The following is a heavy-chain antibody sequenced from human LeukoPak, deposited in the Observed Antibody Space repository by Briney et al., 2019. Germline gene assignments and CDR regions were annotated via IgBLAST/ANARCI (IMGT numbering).Heavy chain of an antibody. CDR2: IWYDGSNK. CDR3: ARVIGFLVPAAIPYGMDV. D-gene: IGHD2-2*01. CDR1: GFTFSSYG. Sequence: GSLRLSCAASGFTFSSYGMHWVRQAPGKGLEWVAVIWYDGSNKYYADSVKGRLTISRDNSKNTLYLQMNSLRAEDTTVYYCARVIGFLVPAAIPYGMDVWGQGTTVTVSS. V-gene: IGHV3-33*01. J-gene: IGHJ6*02.